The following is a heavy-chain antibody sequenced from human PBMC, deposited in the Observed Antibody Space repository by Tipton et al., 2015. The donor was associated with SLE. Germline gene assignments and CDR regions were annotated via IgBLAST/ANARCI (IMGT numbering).Heavy chain of an antibody. CDR3: VRDREDHGNYPTVYYRYYMDV. J-gene: IGHJ6*03. CDR2: ISHSEST. CDR1: GASVSSGNW. D-gene: IGHD4-11*01. Sequence: TLSLTCAVSGASVSSGNWWSWVRQPPGKGLEWIGEISHSESTKYNPSLRSRATISVDTSKNQFSLRLNSVTAADTAVYYCVRDREDHGNYPTVYYRYYMDVWGKGITVTVSS. V-gene: IGHV4-4*02.